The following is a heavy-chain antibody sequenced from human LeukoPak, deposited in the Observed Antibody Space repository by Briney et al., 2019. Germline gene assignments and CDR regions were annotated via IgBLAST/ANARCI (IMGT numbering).Heavy chain of an antibody. CDR3: ASVWRALGYTIDY. J-gene: IGHJ4*02. CDR2: IWYDGSNK. V-gene: IGHV3-33*01. Sequence: GRSLRLSCAASGITFRNYGMHWVRQAPGKGLEWVAIIWYDGSNKYYADSVKGRFTISRDNSKNTLYLQMNSLGVEDTAVYYCASVWRALGYTIDYWGQGTQVAVSS. CDR1: GITFRNYG. D-gene: IGHD5-18*01.